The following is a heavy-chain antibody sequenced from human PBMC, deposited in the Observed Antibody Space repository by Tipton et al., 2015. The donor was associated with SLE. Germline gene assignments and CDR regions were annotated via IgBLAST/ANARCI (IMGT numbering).Heavy chain of an antibody. J-gene: IGHJ4*02. CDR1: GFTFNTYI. CDR2: ISTSSTYI. Sequence: SLRLSCAASGFTFNTYIMNWFRQAPGKGLEWVASISTSSTYIYYADSVRGRFTISRDNARKSLSLLMDSLRVEDTALYFCASNYDFASAIPYWGQGTLVAVSS. CDR3: ASNYDFASAIPY. V-gene: IGHV3-21*01. D-gene: IGHD3-3*01.